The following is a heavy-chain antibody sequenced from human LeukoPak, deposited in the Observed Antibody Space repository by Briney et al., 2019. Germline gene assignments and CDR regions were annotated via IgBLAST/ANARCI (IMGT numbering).Heavy chain of an antibody. J-gene: IGHJ6*02. CDR2: ISSSSSYI. D-gene: IGHD1-20*01. CDR1: GFTFSSYS. Sequence: GGSLRLSCAASGFTFSSYSMNWVRQAPGKGLEWVSSISSSSSYIYYADSVKGRFTISRDNAKNSLYLQMNSLRAEDTAVYYCAREMITNHRIRPGGMDVWGQGTTVTVSS. V-gene: IGHV3-21*01. CDR3: AREMITNHRIRPGGMDV.